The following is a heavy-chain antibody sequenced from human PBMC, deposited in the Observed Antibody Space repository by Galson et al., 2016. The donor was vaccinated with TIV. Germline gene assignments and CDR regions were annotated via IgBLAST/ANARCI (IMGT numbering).Heavy chain of an antibody. V-gene: IGHV4-59*01. D-gene: IGHD4-17*01. CDR2: IYHSGST. Sequence: ETLSLTCTVSGDSITSSYWSWIRQPPGKGLEWIGYIYHSGSTDYNPSLKSRVTISVDTSKNQFSLKLNSVTAADPAVYYCARLEDASVYGNFVSYFDFWGQGILVTVSS. CDR3: ARLEDASVYGNFVSYFDF. J-gene: IGHJ4*02. CDR1: GDSITSSY.